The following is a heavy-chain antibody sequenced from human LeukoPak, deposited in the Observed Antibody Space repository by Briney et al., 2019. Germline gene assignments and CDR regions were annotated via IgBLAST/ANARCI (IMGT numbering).Heavy chain of an antibody. V-gene: IGHV3-30*04. CDR1: GFTFSDFA. J-gene: IGHJ3*02. Sequence: GWSLRLSCAASGFTFSDFATHWVRQAPGKGLEWMTIISYDASSIYYADSVRGRFTISRDDSKNTLYLQMNSLRAEDTAVYYCARERRGDRHDSLDIWGQGTMVTVSS. CDR2: ISYDASSI. CDR3: ARERRGDRHDSLDI. D-gene: IGHD2-21*01.